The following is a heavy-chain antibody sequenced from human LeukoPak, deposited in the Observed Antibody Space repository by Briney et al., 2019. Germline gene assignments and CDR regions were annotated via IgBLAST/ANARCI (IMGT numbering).Heavy chain of an antibody. CDR1: GFTFSSYG. D-gene: IGHD5-18*01. CDR3: AKVTLSYGPYYFDY. Sequence: GGFLRLSCAASGFTFSSYGMSWVRQAPGKGLEWVSAISGSGGSTYYADSVKGRFTISRDNSKNTLYLQMNSLRAEDTAVYYCAKVTLSYGPYYFDYWGQGTLVTVSS. V-gene: IGHV3-23*01. CDR2: ISGSGGST. J-gene: IGHJ4*02.